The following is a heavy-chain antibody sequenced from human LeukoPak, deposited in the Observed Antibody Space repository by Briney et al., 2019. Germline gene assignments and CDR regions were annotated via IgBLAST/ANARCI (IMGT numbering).Heavy chain of an antibody. Sequence: QSSETLSLTCTVSGGSISSYYWSWIRQPPGKGLEWIGYIYYSGSTNYNPSLKSRVTISVDTSKNQFSLKLSSVTAADTAVYYCARYGRIFDYWGQGTLVTVSS. CDR1: GGSISSYY. CDR3: ARYGRIFDY. V-gene: IGHV4-59*08. D-gene: IGHD4-17*01. J-gene: IGHJ4*02. CDR2: IYYSGST.